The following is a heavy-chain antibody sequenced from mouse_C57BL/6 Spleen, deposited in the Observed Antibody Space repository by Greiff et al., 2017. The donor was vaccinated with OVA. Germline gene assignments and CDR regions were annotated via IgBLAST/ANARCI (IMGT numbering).Heavy chain of an antibody. CDR2: INPYNGGT. J-gene: IGHJ3*01. D-gene: IGHD2-5*01. CDR1: GYTFTDYY. Sequence: VQLQQSGPVLVKPGASVKMSCKASGYTFTDYYMTWVKQSHGKSLEWIGVINPYNGGTSYNQKFKGKATLTVDKSSSTAYMELNSLTSEDSAVYYCARADYSNYPFAYWGQGTLVTVSA. V-gene: IGHV1-19*01. CDR3: ARADYSNYPFAY.